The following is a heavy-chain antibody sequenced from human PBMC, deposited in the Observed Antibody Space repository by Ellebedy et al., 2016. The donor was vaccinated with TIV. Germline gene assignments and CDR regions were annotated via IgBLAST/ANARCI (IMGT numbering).Heavy chain of an antibody. CDR2: TYYRSKWNN. Sequence: SQTLSLTCVISGDSFSTDIGWNWIRPSPSRGLEWLGRTYYRSKWNNDYAVSLKSRITINPDTSKNLFSLQLNSVTPEDTAVYYCARGWFGSGMGVWGQGTTVTVSS. D-gene: IGHD3-10*01. CDR3: ARGWFGSGMGV. J-gene: IGHJ6*02. CDR1: GDSFSTDIG. V-gene: IGHV6-1*01.